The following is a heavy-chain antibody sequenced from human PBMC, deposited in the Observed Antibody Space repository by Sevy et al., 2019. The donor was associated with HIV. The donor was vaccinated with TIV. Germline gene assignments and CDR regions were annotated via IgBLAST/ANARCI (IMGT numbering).Heavy chain of an antibody. CDR3: ARDKLLPFTVTMVRGALSYCFDS. Sequence: GGSLRLSCAASGFTFSSYGMHWVRQAPGKGLEWVAVIWYDGSSKYYADSVKGRFTVSRDNSKNTLYLQMNSLRAEDTAVYYCARDKLLPFTVTMVRGALSYCFDSWGQGTLVTVSS. D-gene: IGHD3-10*01. J-gene: IGHJ4*02. V-gene: IGHV3-33*01. CDR1: GFTFSSYG. CDR2: IWYDGSSK.